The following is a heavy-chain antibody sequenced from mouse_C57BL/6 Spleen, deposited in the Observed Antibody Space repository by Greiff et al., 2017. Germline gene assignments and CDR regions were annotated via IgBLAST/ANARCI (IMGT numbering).Heavy chain of an antibody. V-gene: IGHV5-6*01. CDR2: IRSGGSYT. CDR1: GFTFSSYG. J-gene: IGHJ2*01. Sequence: EVQLVESGGDLVKPGGSLKLSCAASGFTFSSYGMSWVRQTPDKRLEWVATIRSGGSYTYYPDSVKGRFTISSDNAKNTLYLQMSSLKAEDTAMYYCARQENLDYWGQGTTLTVSS. CDR3: ARQENLDY.